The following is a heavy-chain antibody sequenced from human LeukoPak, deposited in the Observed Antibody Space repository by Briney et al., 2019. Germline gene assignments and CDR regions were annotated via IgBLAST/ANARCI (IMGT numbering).Heavy chain of an antibody. J-gene: IGHJ4*02. CDR1: GGSISSGPYY. Sequence: PSETLSLTCTVSGGSISSGPYYWSWIRQPAGNGLEWIGRIYTSGSTNYNPSLRSRVTISVDTSKNQFSLNLSSVSAADTAVYYCARGAWGLGYCSTTTCVFDYWGQGALVTVSS. CDR3: ARGAWGLGYCSTTTCVFDY. D-gene: IGHD2-2*01. V-gene: IGHV4-61*02. CDR2: IYTSGST.